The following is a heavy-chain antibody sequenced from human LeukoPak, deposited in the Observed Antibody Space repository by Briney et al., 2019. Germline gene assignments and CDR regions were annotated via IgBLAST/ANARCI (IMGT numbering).Heavy chain of an antibody. Sequence: SETLSLTCAVYGGSFSGYYWSWIRQPPGKGLEWIGEINHSGSTNYNPSLKSRVTISVDTSKNQFSLKLSSVTAADTAVYYCASVGVVRGAKHPRNDYWGQGTLVTVSS. CDR2: INHSGST. J-gene: IGHJ4*02. CDR3: ASVGVVRGAKHPRNDY. D-gene: IGHD3-10*01. V-gene: IGHV4-34*01. CDR1: GGSFSGYY.